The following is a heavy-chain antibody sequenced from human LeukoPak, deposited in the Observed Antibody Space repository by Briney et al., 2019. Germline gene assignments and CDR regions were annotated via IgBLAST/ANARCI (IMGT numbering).Heavy chain of an antibody. CDR2: IYTSGTT. V-gene: IGHV4-4*07. J-gene: IGHJ4*02. D-gene: IGHD6-13*01. CDR3: AREGDSSSWYRPRRNYYFDY. Sequence: PSETLSLTCTVSGGSISTYYWSWIRQPAGKGLEWIGRIYTSGTTNYNPSLKSRLTMSVDTSKNQFSLKLSSVTAADTAVYYCAREGDSSSWYRPRRNYYFDYWGQGTLVTVSS. CDR1: GGSISTYY.